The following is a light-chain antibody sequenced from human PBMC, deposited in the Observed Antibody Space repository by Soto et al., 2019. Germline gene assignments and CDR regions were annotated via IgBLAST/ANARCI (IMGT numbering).Light chain of an antibody. Sequence: QSVLTQPPSASGTPGQRVTISCSGSNSNIGSNTLNWYQQLPRTAHKLLIYTNNQRPSGVPDRFSGSKSGTSASLAISGLQSEDEADYYCAAWDDSLNGWVFGGGTKLTVL. CDR2: TNN. V-gene: IGLV1-44*01. J-gene: IGLJ3*02. CDR3: AAWDDSLNGWV. CDR1: NSNIGSNT.